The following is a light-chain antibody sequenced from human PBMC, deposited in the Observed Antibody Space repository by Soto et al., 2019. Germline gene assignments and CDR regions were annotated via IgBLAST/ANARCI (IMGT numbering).Light chain of an antibody. J-gene: IGLJ2*01. CDR3: AAWDDSRNVV. CDR1: SSIIGSNT. CDR2: SNN. V-gene: IGLV1-44*01. Sequence: QSVLTQPPSASGTPGQRVTISCSGSSSIIGSNTVNWYQQLPGTAPKLLIYSNNQRPSGVPDRFSGSQSGTSASLAISGLQSEDEAGYYCAAWDDSRNVVFGGGTKLTVL.